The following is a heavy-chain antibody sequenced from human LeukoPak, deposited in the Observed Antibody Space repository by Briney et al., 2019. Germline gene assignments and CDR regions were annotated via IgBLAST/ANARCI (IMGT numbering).Heavy chain of an antibody. CDR3: ATGGSGWYNFDY. V-gene: IGHV1-24*01. J-gene: IGHJ4*02. CDR1: GYTLTELS. D-gene: IGHD6-19*01. CDR2: FDPEDGET. Sequence: GASVKVSCKVSGYTLTELSMHGVRQAPGKGLEWMGGFDPEDGETIYAQKFQGRVTMTEDTSTDTAYMELSSLRSEDTAVYYCATGGSGWYNFDYWGQGTMVTVSS.